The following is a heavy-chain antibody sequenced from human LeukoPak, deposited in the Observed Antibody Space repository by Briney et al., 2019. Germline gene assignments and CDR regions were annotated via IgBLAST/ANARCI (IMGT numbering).Heavy chain of an antibody. J-gene: IGHJ5*02. D-gene: IGHD6-25*01. CDR3: AREGPRGSYWFDP. CDR2: INPNSGGT. CDR1: GYTFTGSY. Sequence: ASVKVSCKASGYTFTGSYMHWVRQAPGQGLEWMGWINPNSGGTNYAQKFQGRVTMTRDTSISTAYMELSRLRSDDTAVYYCAREGPRGSYWFDPWGQGTLVTVSS. V-gene: IGHV1-2*02.